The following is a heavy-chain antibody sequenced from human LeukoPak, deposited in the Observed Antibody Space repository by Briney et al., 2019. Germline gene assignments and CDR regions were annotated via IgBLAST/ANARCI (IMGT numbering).Heavy chain of an antibody. Sequence: GASVKVSCKASGYTFTGNYMHWVRQAPGKGLEWMGGFDPEDGETIYAQKFQGRVTMTEDTSTDTAYMELSSLRSEDTAVYYCATEQWLSSYYFDYWGQGTLVTVSS. CDR3: ATEQWLSSYYFDY. D-gene: IGHD3-22*01. CDR1: GYTFTGNY. J-gene: IGHJ4*02. V-gene: IGHV1-24*01. CDR2: FDPEDGET.